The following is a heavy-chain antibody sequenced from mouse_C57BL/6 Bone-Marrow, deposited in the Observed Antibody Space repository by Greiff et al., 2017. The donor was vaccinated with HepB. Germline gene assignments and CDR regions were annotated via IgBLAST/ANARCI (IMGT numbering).Heavy chain of an antibody. CDR1: GYTFTSYW. CDR3: ARHYYDDDEGFAY. Sequence: QVQLQQPGAELVMPGASVKLSCKASGYTFTSYWMHWVKQRPGQGLEWIGEIDPSDSYTNYNQKFKGKSTLTVDKSSSTAYMQLSSLTSEDSAVYYCARHYYDDDEGFAYWGQGTLVTVSA. J-gene: IGHJ3*01. V-gene: IGHV1-69*01. CDR2: IDPSDSYT. D-gene: IGHD2-4*01.